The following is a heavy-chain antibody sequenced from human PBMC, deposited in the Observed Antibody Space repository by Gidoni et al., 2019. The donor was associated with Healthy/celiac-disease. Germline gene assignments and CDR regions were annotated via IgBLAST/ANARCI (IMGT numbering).Heavy chain of an antibody. J-gene: IGHJ3*02. CDR2: IYYSGST. CDR3: ARDNSYYESSGYYIADAFDI. V-gene: IGHV4-39*07. CDR1: GGSISSRSYY. Sequence: QLQLQESGPGLVKPSETLSLPCTVSGGSISSRSYYWGWIRQPPGKGLEWIVSIYYSGSTYYNPTLKSRVTRSVDTSKNQFSLKLSSVTAADTAVYYCARDNSYYESSGYYIADAFDIWGQGTMVTVSS. D-gene: IGHD3-22*01.